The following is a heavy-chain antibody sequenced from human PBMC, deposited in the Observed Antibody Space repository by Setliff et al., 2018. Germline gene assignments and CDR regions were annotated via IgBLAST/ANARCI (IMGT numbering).Heavy chain of an antibody. CDR3: TVYNTGSSKDHY. Sequence: SETLSLTCTVSGYSISSGYYWGWIRQPPGKGLEWIGEINHSGSTNYNSSLKSRVTISVDTSKNQFSLKLSSVTAADTALYYCTVYNTGSSKDHYWGQGTPVTVSS. D-gene: IGHD2-8*02. CDR1: GYSISSGYY. CDR2: INHSGST. V-gene: IGHV4-38-2*02. J-gene: IGHJ4*02.